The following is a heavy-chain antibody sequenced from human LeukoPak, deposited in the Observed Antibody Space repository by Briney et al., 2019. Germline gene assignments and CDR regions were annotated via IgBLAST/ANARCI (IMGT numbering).Heavy chain of an antibody. V-gene: IGHV4-4*07. CDR1: GGSISSYY. J-gene: IGHJ4*02. D-gene: IGHD3-9*01. Sequence: AETLSLTCTVSGGSISSYYWSWIRQPAGKGLEWIGCIYTSGSTNYNPSLRRRVTMSVDTSKNQFALKQSAVTAAATAWISGARRYFDWLFLDYWGQGTLVTVSP. CDR3: ARRYFDWLFLDY. CDR2: IYTSGST.